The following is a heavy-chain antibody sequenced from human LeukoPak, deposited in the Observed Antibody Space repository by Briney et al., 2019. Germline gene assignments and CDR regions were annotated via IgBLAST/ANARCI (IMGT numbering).Heavy chain of an antibody. V-gene: IGHV1-18*01. CDR3: ARLGYYYDSSGYHFDY. D-gene: IGHD3-22*01. CDR2: ISAYNGNT. Sequence: ASVKVSCKASGYTFTSYGISWVRQAPGQGLEWMGWISAYNGNTNYAQKLQGRVTMTTDTSTSTAYMELRSLRSDDTAVYYCARLGYYYDSSGYHFDYWGQGTLVTVSS. J-gene: IGHJ4*02. CDR1: GYTFTSYG.